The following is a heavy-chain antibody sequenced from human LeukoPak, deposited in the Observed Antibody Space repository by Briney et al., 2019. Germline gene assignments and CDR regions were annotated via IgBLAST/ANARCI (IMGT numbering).Heavy chain of an antibody. CDR2: ISYHGRNE. J-gene: IGHJ3*01. V-gene: IGHV3-30*04. D-gene: IGHD3-22*01. CDR3: ARREAYYDRNGLPGAALDF. CDR1: GFTFSNHA. Sequence: GGSLRLSCTASGFTFSNHAMHWVRQAPGKGLEWLTVISYHGRNEYYADSVTGRFTISRDNSKNTVSLQLNSLRVEDAAVYYCARREAYYDRNGLPGAALDFWGLGTLVTVSS.